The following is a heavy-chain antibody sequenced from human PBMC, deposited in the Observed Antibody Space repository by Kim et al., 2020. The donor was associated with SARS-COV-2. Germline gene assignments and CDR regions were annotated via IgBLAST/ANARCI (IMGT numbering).Heavy chain of an antibody. CDR1: GGPISSSNDS. CDR2: KHYSGSS. Sequence: SETLSLTCTVSGGPISSSNDSWGWIRQPPGQGLEWIGTKHYSGSSYYNPSLERRLTISGDTSKTQFSLKLSSVTAAHTAIYYCARSKDRLPHFDYWGQGARV. D-gene: IGHD3-22*01. CDR3: ARSKDRLPHFDY. V-gene: IGHV4-39*07. J-gene: IGHJ4*02.